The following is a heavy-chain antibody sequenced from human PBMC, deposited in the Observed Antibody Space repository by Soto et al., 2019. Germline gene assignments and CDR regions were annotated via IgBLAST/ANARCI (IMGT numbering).Heavy chain of an antibody. CDR1: GFTFSGSA. CDR2: IRSKANSYAT. D-gene: IGHD3-22*01. CDR3: TRRSPDDSKDY. Sequence: GGSLRLSCAASGFTFSGSAMHWVRQASGKGLEWVGRIRSKANSYATAYAASVKGRFTISRDDSKNTAYLQMNSLKTEDTAVYYCTRRSPDDSKDYWGQGTLVTVSS. J-gene: IGHJ4*02. V-gene: IGHV3-73*01.